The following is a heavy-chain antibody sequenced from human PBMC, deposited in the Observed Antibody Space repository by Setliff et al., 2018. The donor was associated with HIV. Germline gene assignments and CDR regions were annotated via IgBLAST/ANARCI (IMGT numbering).Heavy chain of an antibody. CDR2: INWSSRNM. Sequence: SLKISCAASGFTFDDYAMHWVRQAPGKGLEWVSGINWSSRNMGYADSVKGRFTISRDNAKSFLYLQMDSLRAEDTALYYCAKDRWFSRGYSTTWVEGPFDYWGQGTLVTVSS. V-gene: IGHV3-9*01. J-gene: IGHJ4*02. D-gene: IGHD5-18*01. CDR3: AKDRWFSRGYSTTWVEGPFDY. CDR1: GFTFDDYA.